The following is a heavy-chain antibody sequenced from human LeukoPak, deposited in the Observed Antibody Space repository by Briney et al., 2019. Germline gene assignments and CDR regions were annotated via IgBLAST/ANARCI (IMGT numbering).Heavy chain of an antibody. V-gene: IGHV3-23*01. CDR3: AKARGATYGTYYFDY. J-gene: IGHJ4*02. CDR2: SGSGGDT. Sequence: GGSLRLSCAASGFTFSSYAMNWVRQAPGKGLEWVSISGSGGDTYYADSVKGRFTISRDNSKNTLYLQMNSLGAEDTAVYYCAKARGATYGTYYFDYWGQGTLVTVSS. CDR1: GFTFSSYA. D-gene: IGHD4/OR15-4a*01.